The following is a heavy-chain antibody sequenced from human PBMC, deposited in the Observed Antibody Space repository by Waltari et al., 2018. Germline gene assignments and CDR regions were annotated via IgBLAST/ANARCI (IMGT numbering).Heavy chain of an antibody. CDR2: ISGSGCTT. J-gene: IGHJ4*02. V-gene: IGHV3-23*04. CDR1: GFTFSSYA. Sequence: EVKLVESGGGLVEPGGSVRLACAAAGFTFSSYALSWFRQAPGKGLESVSAISGSGCTTYYADSVTGRFTISRDNSQNTLYLLMDSLRAEDTSVYYCANWYYWGQGTLVTVSS. CDR3: ANWYY.